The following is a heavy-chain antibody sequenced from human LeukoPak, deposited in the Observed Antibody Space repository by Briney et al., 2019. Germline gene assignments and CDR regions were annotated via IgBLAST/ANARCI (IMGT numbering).Heavy chain of an antibody. D-gene: IGHD6-13*01. J-gene: IGHJ4*02. CDR2: INHSGST. V-gene: IGHV4-34*01. Sequence: SETLSLTCAVYGGSFSGYYWSWIRQPPGKGLEWIGEINHSGSTNYNPSLKSRVTISVDTSKNQFSLKVSSVTAADTAVYYCARTGYSSSWYGFDYWGQGTLVTVSS. CDR3: ARTGYSSSWYGFDY. CDR1: GGSFSGYY.